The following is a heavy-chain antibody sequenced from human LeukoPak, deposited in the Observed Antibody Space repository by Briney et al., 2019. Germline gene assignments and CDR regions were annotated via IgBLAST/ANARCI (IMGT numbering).Heavy chain of an antibody. Sequence: SETLSLTCTVSGASISNFYWSWIRQPPGKGLEWIGDIPYSGSTNYNPSLKSRVTMSVDTSKNQFSLKLRSVTAADTAVYYCARLHCSSPSCHRNWFDPWGQGTLVTVSS. D-gene: IGHD2-2*01. CDR1: GASISNFY. V-gene: IGHV4-59*01. J-gene: IGHJ5*02. CDR3: ARLHCSSPSCHRNWFDP. CDR2: IPYSGST.